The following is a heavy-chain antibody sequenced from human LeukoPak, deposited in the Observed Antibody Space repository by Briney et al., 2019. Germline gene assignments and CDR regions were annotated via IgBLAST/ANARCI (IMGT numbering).Heavy chain of an antibody. V-gene: IGHV1-18*01. CDR1: GYTFTSYG. CDR3: ARDRAHCSSTSCSGATADYYYYMDV. D-gene: IGHD2-2*01. Sequence: ASVKVSCKASGYTFTSYGISWVRQAPGQGLEWMGWISAYNGNTNYAQKLQGRVTMTTDTSTSTAYMELRSLRSDDTAVYYCARDRAHCSSTSCSGATADYYYYMDVWGKGTTVTVSS. J-gene: IGHJ6*03. CDR2: ISAYNGNT.